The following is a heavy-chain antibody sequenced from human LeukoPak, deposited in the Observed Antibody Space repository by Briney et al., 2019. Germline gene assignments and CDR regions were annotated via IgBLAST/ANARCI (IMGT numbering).Heavy chain of an antibody. Sequence: PSQTLSLTCTVSGGSISSGSYYWSWIRQPAGKGLEWIGRIYTSGSTNYNPSLKSRVTISVDTSKNQFSLKLSSVTAADTAVYYCARDGSIVGATNWFDPWGQGTLVTVSS. D-gene: IGHD1-26*01. CDR3: ARDGSIVGATNWFDP. J-gene: IGHJ5*02. CDR2: IYTSGST. CDR1: GGSISSGSYY. V-gene: IGHV4-61*02.